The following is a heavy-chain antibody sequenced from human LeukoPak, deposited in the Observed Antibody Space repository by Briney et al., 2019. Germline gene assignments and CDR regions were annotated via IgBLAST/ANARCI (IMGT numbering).Heavy chain of an antibody. Sequence: GGSLRLSCAGSGFTFSTYGMSWVRQAPNKGLEWLSTISGSGDSTYYADSVKGRFTISRDNSKNTLFLQMDSLRAEDTAIYYCARENGETFDYWGQGTLVTVSS. V-gene: IGHV3-23*01. D-gene: IGHD4-17*01. J-gene: IGHJ4*02. CDR3: ARENGETFDY. CDR1: GFTFSTYG. CDR2: ISGSGDST.